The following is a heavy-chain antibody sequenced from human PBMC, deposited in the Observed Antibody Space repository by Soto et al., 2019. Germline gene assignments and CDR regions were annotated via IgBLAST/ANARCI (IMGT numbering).Heavy chain of an antibody. D-gene: IGHD6-19*01. Sequence: PSETLSLTCTVSGGSISSYYWSWIRQPPGKGLEWIGYIYYSGSTNYNPSLKSRVTISVDTSKNQFSLKLSSVTAADTAVYYCARDRDSSGWEVFDYWGQGALVTVSS. V-gene: IGHV4-59*01. CDR2: IYYSGST. J-gene: IGHJ4*02. CDR1: GGSISSYY. CDR3: ARDRDSSGWEVFDY.